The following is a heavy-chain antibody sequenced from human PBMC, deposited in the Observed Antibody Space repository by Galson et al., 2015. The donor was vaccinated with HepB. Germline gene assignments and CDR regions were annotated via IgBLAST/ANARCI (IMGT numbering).Heavy chain of an antibody. CDR2: ISASGGKT. CDR3: TRDSGWESAY. V-gene: IGHV3-23*01. D-gene: IGHD3-10*01. Sequence: SLRLSCAASGFIVDGSGMSWVRQAPGKGLEWVSGISASGGKTYYAESREGRFTVCRGNFQNTVYLQMKSLRVDDSALYYCTRDSGWESAYWGQGTLVTVSS. CDR1: GFIVDGSG. J-gene: IGHJ4*02.